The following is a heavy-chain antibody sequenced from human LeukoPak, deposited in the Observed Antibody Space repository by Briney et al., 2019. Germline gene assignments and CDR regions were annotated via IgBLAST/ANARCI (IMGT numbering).Heavy chain of an antibody. J-gene: IGHJ4*02. CDR2: IYYSGST. CDR1: GGSISSYY. V-gene: IGHV4-59*01. CDR3: ARDRPLGY. Sequence: SETLSLTCTVSGGSISSYYWSWIRQPPGKGLEWIGYIYYSGSTNYNPSLKSRATISVDTSKNQFSLKLSSVTAADTAVYYCARDRPLGYWGQGTLVTVSS. D-gene: IGHD6-6*01.